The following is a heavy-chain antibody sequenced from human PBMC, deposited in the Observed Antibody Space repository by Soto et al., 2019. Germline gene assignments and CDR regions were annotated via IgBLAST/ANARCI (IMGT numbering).Heavy chain of an antibody. V-gene: IGHV3-21*01. D-gene: IGHD3-9*01. J-gene: IGHJ6*03. CDR3: ARAVSYYDILTGGAPLYYMDV. Sequence: GGSLRLSCAASGFTFSSYSMNWVRQAPGKGLEWVSSISSSSYIYYADSVKGRFTITRDNSKNSLYLQMNSLRAEDTAVYYCARAVSYYDILTGGAPLYYMDVWGKGTTVTVSS. CDR2: ISSSSYI. CDR1: GFTFSSYS.